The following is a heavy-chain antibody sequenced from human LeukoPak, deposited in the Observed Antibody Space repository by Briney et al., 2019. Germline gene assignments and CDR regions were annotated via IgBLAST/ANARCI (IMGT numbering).Heavy chain of an antibody. CDR2: IYHSGST. V-gene: IGHV4-59*01. J-gene: IGHJ5*02. CDR3: ARDPDYYDSSGYFSPWFDP. CDR1: GGSISSYY. D-gene: IGHD3-22*01. Sequence: PSETLSLTCTVSGGSISSYYWSWIRQPPGKGLEWIGYIYHSGSTNYNPSLKSRVTISVDTSKNQFSLKLSSVTAADTAVYYCARDPDYYDSSGYFSPWFDPWGQGTLVTVSS.